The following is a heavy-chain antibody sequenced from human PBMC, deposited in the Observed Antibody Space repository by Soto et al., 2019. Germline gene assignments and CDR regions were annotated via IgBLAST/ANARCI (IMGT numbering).Heavy chain of an antibody. Sequence: GGSLSLSGAAAGFTFSTSWMDWVRQTPGKGLEWVANINQDGSEKNYVDSVKGRFTISRDNAKNSLFLQMSSLTAEDSGLYYCTRYLDFWGQGTLVTVSS. V-gene: IGHV3-7*01. J-gene: IGHJ4*02. CDR2: INQDGSEK. CDR3: TRYLDF. CDR1: GFTFSTSW.